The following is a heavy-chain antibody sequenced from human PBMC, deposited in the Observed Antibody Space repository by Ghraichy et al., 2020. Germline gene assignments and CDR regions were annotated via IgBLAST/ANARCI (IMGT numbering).Heavy chain of an antibody. V-gene: IGHV3-48*01. J-gene: IGHJ2*01. D-gene: IGHD6-13*01. Sequence: GGSLRLSDIGRAHVCTPFTLLGLVCPLLLEQKRVSYITGSSITIFYTDSVKGRFTISRDNAKNSLYLQMNSLRAEDTAVYYCARLPLPSRAEVGDWYFDLWCRG. CDR2: ITGSSITI. CDR1: AHVCTPFT. CDR3: ARLPLPSRAEVGDWYFDL.